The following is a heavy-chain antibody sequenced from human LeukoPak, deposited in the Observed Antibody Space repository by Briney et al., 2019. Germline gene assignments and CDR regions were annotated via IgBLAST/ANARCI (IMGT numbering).Heavy chain of an antibody. V-gene: IGHV4-59*01. Sequence: PSETLSLSCTVSTYSITNYYWSWIRQAPGEGLDWIGYIYYSGSANYNPSLKSRVTISFDTSKNHFSLEMTSVTAADTAMYCCASRSSRYYFEYWGRGILVTVSS. J-gene: IGHJ4*02. CDR2: IYYSGSA. CDR1: TYSITNYY. D-gene: IGHD6-13*01. CDR3: ASRSSRYYFEY.